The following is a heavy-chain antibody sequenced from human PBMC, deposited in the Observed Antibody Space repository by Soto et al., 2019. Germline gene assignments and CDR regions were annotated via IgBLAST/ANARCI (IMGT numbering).Heavy chain of an antibody. CDR2: ISGSGGST. CDR1: GFTFSSYA. J-gene: IGHJ6*03. D-gene: IGHD3-10*01. Sequence: GGSLRLSCAASGFTFSSYAMSWVRQAPGKGLEWVSAISGSGGSTYYADSVKGRFTISRDNSKNTLYLQMNSLRAEDTAVYYCAKDFILGSGGYIYYMDVWGKGTTVTVSS. V-gene: IGHV3-23*01. CDR3: AKDFILGSGGYIYYMDV.